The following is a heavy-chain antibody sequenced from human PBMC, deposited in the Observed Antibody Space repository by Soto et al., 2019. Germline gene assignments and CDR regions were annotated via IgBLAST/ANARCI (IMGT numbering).Heavy chain of an antibody. Sequence: SETLSLTCAVYGGSFSGYYWCWIRQPPGKGLEWIGEINHSGSTNYNPSLKSRVTISVDTSKNQFSLKLSSMTAADTAVYYCARGNLHSSASFDYWGQGTLVTVSS. D-gene: IGHD3-22*01. CDR2: INHSGST. CDR1: GGSFSGYY. J-gene: IGHJ4*02. V-gene: IGHV4-34*01. CDR3: ARGNLHSSASFDY.